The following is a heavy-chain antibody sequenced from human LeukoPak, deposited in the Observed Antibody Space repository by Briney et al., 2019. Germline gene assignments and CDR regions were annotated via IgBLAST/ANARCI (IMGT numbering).Heavy chain of an antibody. CDR2: VSGTSEYI. CDR1: GFSFSTYS. CDR3: ARDVLAAGATGTFDI. D-gene: IGHD1-14*01. J-gene: IGHJ3*02. Sequence: GGSLRLSCAASGFSFSTYSMIWVRQAPGKGLEWVSSVSGTSEYIYYADSVRGRFTISRDNAKNTVYLQMNSLRAEDTAVYYCARDVLAAGATGTFDIWGQGTMVTVSS. V-gene: IGHV3-21*06.